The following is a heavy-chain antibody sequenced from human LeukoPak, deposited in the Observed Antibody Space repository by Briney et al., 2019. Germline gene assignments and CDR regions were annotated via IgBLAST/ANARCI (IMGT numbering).Heavy chain of an antibody. V-gene: IGHV1-2*02. CDR2: INPNSGDT. Sequence: ASVKVSCKASGYTFTNYGIIWVRQAPGQGLEWMGCINPNSGDTNYAQSFQDRVTITRDTSSNTAYMELSRLRSDDTAVYYCATTTGRYCSSTSCYRGVDYWGQGTLVTVSS. D-gene: IGHD2-2*02. CDR1: GYTFTNYG. J-gene: IGHJ4*02. CDR3: ATTTGRYCSSTSCYRGVDY.